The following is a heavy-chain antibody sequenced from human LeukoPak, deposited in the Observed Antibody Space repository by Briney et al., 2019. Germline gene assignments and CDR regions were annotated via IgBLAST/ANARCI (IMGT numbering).Heavy chain of an antibody. Sequence: ETLSLTCTVSGGSISSYYWSWIRQPPGKGLEWIGYIYYSGSTNYNPSLKSRVTLSVDTSKNQFSLKLSSVTAADTAVYYCARVDGYSVFDYWGQGTLVTVSS. D-gene: IGHD5-24*01. CDR1: GGSISSYY. CDR3: ARVDGYSVFDY. V-gene: IGHV4-59*01. CDR2: IYYSGST. J-gene: IGHJ4*02.